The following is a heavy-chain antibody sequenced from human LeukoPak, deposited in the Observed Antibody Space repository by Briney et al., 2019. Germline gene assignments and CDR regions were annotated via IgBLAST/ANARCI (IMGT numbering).Heavy chain of an antibody. Sequence: PGGSLRLSCAASGFTFDDYGMSWVRQAPGKGLERVSGINWNGGSTGYADSVKGRFTISRDNAKNSLYLQMNSLRAEDTALYYCARDPCGGDCLYYYYYMDVWGKGTTVTVSS. V-gene: IGHV3-20*04. CDR3: ARDPCGGDCLYYYYYMDV. CDR1: GFTFDDYG. CDR2: INWNGGST. D-gene: IGHD2-21*01. J-gene: IGHJ6*03.